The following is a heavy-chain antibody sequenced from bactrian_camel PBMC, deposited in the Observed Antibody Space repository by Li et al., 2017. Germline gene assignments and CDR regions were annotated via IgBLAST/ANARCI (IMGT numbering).Heavy chain of an antibody. CDR1: GNLYNLNC. Sequence: HVQLVESGGGSVQPGGSLRLSCAASGNLYNLNCLGWFRQAPGKEREGVAAIDSYGSTSYADSVKDRFTISRDNAKNTLYLQMSNLKPEDTAMYYCAAPICYYSDHARFRYWGQGTQVTVS. J-gene: IGHJ6*01. CDR3: AAPICYYSDHARFRY. D-gene: IGHD4*01. V-gene: IGHV3S53*01. CDR2: IDSYGST.